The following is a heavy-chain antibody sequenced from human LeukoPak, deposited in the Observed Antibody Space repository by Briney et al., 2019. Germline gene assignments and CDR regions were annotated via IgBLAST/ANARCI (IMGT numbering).Heavy chain of an antibody. CDR3: ARGVVVVPAAYPFDY. V-gene: IGHV1-69*04. J-gene: IGHJ4*02. D-gene: IGHD2-2*01. CDR2: IIPILGIA. CDR1: GGTFSSYA. Sequence: ASVKVSCKASGGTFSSYAISWVRQAPGQGLEWMGRIIPILGIANYAQKFQGRVTITADKSTSTAYMELSSLRSEDTAVYYCARGVVVVPAAYPFDYWGQGTLVTVSS.